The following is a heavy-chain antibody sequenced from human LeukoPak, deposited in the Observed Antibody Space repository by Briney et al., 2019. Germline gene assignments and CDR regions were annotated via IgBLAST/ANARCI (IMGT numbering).Heavy chain of an antibody. J-gene: IGHJ4*02. V-gene: IGHV4-34*01. CDR3: ARGRVEDDFWSGYSLYFDY. Sequence: SETLSLTCAVYGGSFSGYYWGWIRQPPGKGLEWIGEINHSGSTNYNPSLKSRVTISVDTSKNQFSLKLSSVTAVDTAVYYCARGRVEDDFWSGYSLYFDYWGQGTLVTVSS. CDR2: INHSGST. D-gene: IGHD3-3*01. CDR1: GGSFSGYY.